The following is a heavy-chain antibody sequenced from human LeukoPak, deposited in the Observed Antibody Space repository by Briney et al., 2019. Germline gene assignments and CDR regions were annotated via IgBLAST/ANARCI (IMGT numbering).Heavy chain of an antibody. CDR3: ARDLDIVATTRNWFDP. J-gene: IGHJ5*02. CDR2: INPSGGST. Sequence: ASVKVSCKASGYTFTSYYMHWVRQAPGQGLEWMGIINPSGGSTSYAQKFQGRVTMTRDTSTSTVYMELSSLRSEDTAVYYCARDLDIVATTRNWFDPWGQGTLVIVSS. D-gene: IGHD5-12*01. V-gene: IGHV1-46*03. CDR1: GYTFTSYY.